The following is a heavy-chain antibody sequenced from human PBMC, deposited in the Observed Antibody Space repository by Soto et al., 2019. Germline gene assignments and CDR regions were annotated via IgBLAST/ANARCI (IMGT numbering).Heavy chain of an antibody. CDR3: ARDGSVVVPAAIPYYYYYGMDV. D-gene: IGHD2-2*02. CDR1: GFTFSSYS. J-gene: IGHJ6*02. V-gene: IGHV3-21*01. Sequence: GSLRLSCAASGFTFSSYSMNWVRQAPWKGLEWVSSISSSSSYIYYADSVKGRFTISRDNAKNSLYLQMNSLRAEDTAVYYCARDGSVVVPAAIPYYYYYGMDVWGQGTTVTVSS. CDR2: ISSSSSYI.